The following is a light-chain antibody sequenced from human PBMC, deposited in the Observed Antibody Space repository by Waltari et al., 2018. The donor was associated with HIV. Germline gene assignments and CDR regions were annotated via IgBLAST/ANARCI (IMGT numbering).Light chain of an antibody. V-gene: IGLV2-14*03. CDR2: EVS. Sequence: QSALTQPASVSGSPGRSITISCTGTSSDIGGYNYVSWYQQRPGKAPKLMIYEVSNRPSGVSSRFSGSKSGNTASLTISGLQAEDEADYYCSSYTGSTTVVFGGGTK. CDR1: SSDIGGYNY. J-gene: IGLJ2*01. CDR3: SSYTGSTTVV.